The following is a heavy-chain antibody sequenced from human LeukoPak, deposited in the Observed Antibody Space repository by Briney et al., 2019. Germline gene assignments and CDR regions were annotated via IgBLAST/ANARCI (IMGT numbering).Heavy chain of an antibody. J-gene: IGHJ3*02. D-gene: IGHD3-3*01. CDR1: GFTFSSYS. V-gene: IGHV3-21*01. Sequence: GGSLRLSCAASGFTFSSYSMNWVRQAPGKGLEWVSSISSSSSYIYYADSAKGRFTISRDNAKNSLYLQMNSLRAEDTAVYYCARPRDRSITIFGVDRDAFDIWGQGTMVTVSS. CDR2: ISSSSSYI. CDR3: ARPRDRSITIFGVDRDAFDI.